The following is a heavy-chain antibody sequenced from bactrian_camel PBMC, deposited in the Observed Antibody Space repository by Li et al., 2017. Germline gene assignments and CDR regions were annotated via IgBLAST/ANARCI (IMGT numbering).Heavy chain of an antibody. J-gene: IGHJ4*01. D-gene: IGHD4*01. Sequence: VQLVESGGGLVQPGGSLRLSCAASGFILSAFDMSWVRQRPGRELEWVSYIQIDGSSTSYADSVKGRFTISRDNAKTTVYLQMNSLKPEDTALYYCVRDYGNYDWTLGSWGQGTQVTVS. CDR2: IQIDGSST. CDR3: VRDYGNYDWTLGS. CDR1: GFILSAFD. V-gene: IGHV3S35*01.